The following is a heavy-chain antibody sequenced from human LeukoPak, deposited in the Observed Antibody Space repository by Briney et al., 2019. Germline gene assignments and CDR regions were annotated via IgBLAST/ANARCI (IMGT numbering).Heavy chain of an antibody. J-gene: IGHJ4*02. D-gene: IGHD4-17*01. CDR1: GGTFSSYA. V-gene: IGHV1-18*01. CDR2: ISAYNGNT. Sequence: ASVKVSCKASGGTFSSYAISWVRQAPGQGLEWMGWISAYNGNTNYAQKLQGRVTMTTDTSTSTAYMELRSLRSDDTAVYYCARDRTYGEEWFDYWGQGTLVTVSS. CDR3: ARDRTYGEEWFDY.